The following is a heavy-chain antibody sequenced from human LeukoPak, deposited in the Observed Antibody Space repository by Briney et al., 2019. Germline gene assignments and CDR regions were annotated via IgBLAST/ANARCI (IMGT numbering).Heavy chain of an antibody. Sequence: PGGSLRLSCAASGFTFSSYRMHWVRQAPGKGLEWVAFIRYDGSNKYYADSVKGRFTISRDNSKNALYLQRNSLRAEDTAVYYCAKETNYYDSSGFDYWGQGTLVTVSS. CDR1: GFTFSSYR. CDR2: IRYDGSNK. D-gene: IGHD3-22*01. V-gene: IGHV3-30*02. CDR3: AKETNYYDSSGFDY. J-gene: IGHJ4*02.